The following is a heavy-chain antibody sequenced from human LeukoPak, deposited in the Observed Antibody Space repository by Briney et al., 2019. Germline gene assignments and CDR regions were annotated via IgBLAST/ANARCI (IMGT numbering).Heavy chain of an antibody. D-gene: IGHD2-15*01. V-gene: IGHV1-46*01. J-gene: IGHJ4*02. CDR3: ASGYCSGGSCGTYFDY. CDR2: INPSGGST. CDR1: GYTFTSYY. Sequence: ASVKVSCKASGYTFTSYYMHWVRQAPGQGLEWMGIINPSGGSTSYAQKFQGRVTMTRDTSTSTDYMELSSLRSEDTAVYYCASGYCSGGSCGTYFDYWGQGTLVTVSS.